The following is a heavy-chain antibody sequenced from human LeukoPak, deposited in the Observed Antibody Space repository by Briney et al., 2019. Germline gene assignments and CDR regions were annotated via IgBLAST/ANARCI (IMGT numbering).Heavy chain of an antibody. CDR3: ARGLTTWTTGPGY. CDR2: INHSGST. CDR1: AGSFSGYH. J-gene: IGHJ4*02. V-gene: IGHV4-34*01. Sequence: PSETLSLTCTVYAGSFSGYHWSWIRQPPGKGLECIGEINHSGSTNYNPSLKSRVTMSLDTSKNQFSLKLSSLTAADTAVYFCARGLTTWTTGPGYWGQGTLVTVSS. D-gene: IGHD4-17*01.